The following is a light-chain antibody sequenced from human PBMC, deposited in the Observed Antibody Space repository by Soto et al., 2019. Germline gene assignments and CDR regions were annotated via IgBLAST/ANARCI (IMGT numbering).Light chain of an antibody. J-gene: IGKJ5*01. CDR1: QIVSSNY. V-gene: IGKV3-20*01. Sequence: EIVLTQSPDTLSLSPGERVTLSCRASQIVSSNYLAWYQQRPGQTPRLLIYGASSRATGVPDRFSGSGSGKELILTITRLEPEDYAVYFCQQYTGPPNTFGQGTRLEI. CDR2: GAS. CDR3: QQYTGPPNT.